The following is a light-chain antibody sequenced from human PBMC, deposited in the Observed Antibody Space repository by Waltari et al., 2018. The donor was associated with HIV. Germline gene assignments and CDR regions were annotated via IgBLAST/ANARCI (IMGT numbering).Light chain of an antibody. CDR2: EVT. CDR3: SSATSRKLYV. V-gene: IGLV2-14*01. Sequence: QSALTQPASVSGSPGRSITISCTGTSSDVGGYNYVSWYQQHPGKVPKLLIYEVTNRPSGVSNRFSASKSGNKASLTISGLQADDEADYYCSSATSRKLYVFGTGTRVTVL. CDR1: SSDVGGYNY. J-gene: IGLJ1*01.